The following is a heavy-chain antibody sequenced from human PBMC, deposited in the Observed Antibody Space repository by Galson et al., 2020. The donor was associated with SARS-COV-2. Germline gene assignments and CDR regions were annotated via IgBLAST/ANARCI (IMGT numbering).Heavy chain of an antibody. J-gene: IGHJ6*02. CDR2: IRSKAYGGTT. V-gene: IGHV3-49*03. Sequence: GGSLRLSCTASGFTFGDYAMSWFRQAPGKGLEWVGFIRSKAYGGTTEYAASVKGRFTISRDDSKSIAYLQMNSLKTEDTAVYYCTRDGRVGTVSGVQLTTNYYYGMDVWGQGTTVTVSS. CDR3: TRDGRVGTVSGVQLTTNYYYGMDV. D-gene: IGHD1-1*01. CDR1: GFTFGDYA.